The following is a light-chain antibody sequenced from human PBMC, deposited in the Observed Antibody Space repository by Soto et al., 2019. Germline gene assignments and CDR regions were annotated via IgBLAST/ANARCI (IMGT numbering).Light chain of an antibody. J-gene: IGLJ2*01. CDR3: CSYAGSSVFVV. V-gene: IGLV2-23*02. Sequence: QSVLTQPASVSGSPGQSITISCTGTSSDVGTYNLVSWYQQHPGKAPKLMVYEASRRPSGVSDRFSGSKSGNTASLTISGLQAEDEGDYYCCSYAGSSVFVVFGGGTKLTVL. CDR2: EAS. CDR1: SSDVGTYNL.